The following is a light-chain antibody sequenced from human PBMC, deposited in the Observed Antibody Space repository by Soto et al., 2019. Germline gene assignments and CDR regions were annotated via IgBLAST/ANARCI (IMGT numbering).Light chain of an antibody. J-gene: IGKJ2*01. CDR1: QSVSSN. CDR3: QQYNNWPLFT. Sequence: EIVMTQSPATLSVSPGERATLSCTASQSVSSNLAWYQQKPGQAPRLLIYGASTRATGIPARFSGSGSGTEFTLIIGSLQSEDFAGYYCQQYNNWPLFTFGQGTKLEIK. CDR2: GAS. V-gene: IGKV3-15*01.